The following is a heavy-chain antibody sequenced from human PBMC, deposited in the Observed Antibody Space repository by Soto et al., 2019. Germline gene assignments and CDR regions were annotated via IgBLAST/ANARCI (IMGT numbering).Heavy chain of an antibody. J-gene: IGHJ6*03. Sequence: GGSLRLSCAASGFTFSSYAMSWVRQAPGKGLEWVSAIRGSGGSTYYADSVKGRFTISRDNSKNTLYVQMNSLRAEDTAVYYCAKENSNYDFYYYMDVWGKGTTVTVSS. D-gene: IGHD4-4*01. CDR3: AKENSNYDFYYYMDV. CDR1: GFTFSSYA. V-gene: IGHV3-23*01. CDR2: IRGSGGST.